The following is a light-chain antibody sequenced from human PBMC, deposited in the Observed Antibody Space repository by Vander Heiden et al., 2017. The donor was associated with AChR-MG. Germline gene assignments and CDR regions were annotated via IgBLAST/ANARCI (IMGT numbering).Light chain of an antibody. Sequence: SALPHPPSASGSPGQSVTISCTGTSSDVGAYNYVSWYQQHPGKAPKLMIYEVSKRPSGVPDRFSGSKSGNTASLTVSGLQAEDEADYYCSSYAGSNNVVFGGGTKLTVL. V-gene: IGLV2-8*01. CDR1: SSDVGAYNY. CDR2: EVS. J-gene: IGLJ2*01. CDR3: SSYAGSNNVV.